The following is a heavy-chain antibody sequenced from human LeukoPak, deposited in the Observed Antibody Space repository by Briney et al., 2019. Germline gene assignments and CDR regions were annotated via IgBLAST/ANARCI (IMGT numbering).Heavy chain of an antibody. CDR3: ARTVTDTILWGGWFDP. CDR1: GFTFSNYW. Sequence: PGGSLRLSCEGSGFTFSNYWMGWVRQAPGKGLQWVANIKTDGSEKYYVDSVKGRFTISRDNSKNTLYLQMNSLRAEDTAVYYCARTVTDTILWGGWFDPWGQGTLVTVSS. D-gene: IGHD3-3*01. CDR2: IKTDGSEK. J-gene: IGHJ5*02. V-gene: IGHV3-7*03.